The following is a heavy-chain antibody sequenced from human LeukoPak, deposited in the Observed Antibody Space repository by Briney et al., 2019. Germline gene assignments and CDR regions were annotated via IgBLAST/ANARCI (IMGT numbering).Heavy chain of an antibody. Sequence: ASVKVSCKASGYTFTSYGISWVRQAPGQGLEWMGWISACNGNTNYAQKLQGRVTMTTDTSTSTAYMELRSLRSDDTAVYYCARDRPYSSSWYSGNDYWGQGTLVTVSS. J-gene: IGHJ4*02. D-gene: IGHD6-13*01. CDR3: ARDRPYSSSWYSGNDY. CDR2: ISACNGNT. V-gene: IGHV1-18*01. CDR1: GYTFTSYG.